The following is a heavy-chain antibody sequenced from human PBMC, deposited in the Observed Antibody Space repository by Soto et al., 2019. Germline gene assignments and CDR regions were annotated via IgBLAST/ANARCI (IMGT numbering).Heavy chain of an antibody. V-gene: IGHV3-21*06. J-gene: IGHJ4*02. CDR2: ISFSGTNI. Sequence: GGSLRLSCAASGFAFRSCTMDWVRHAPGKGLEWVASISFSGTNIHYAGSVKGRFTNSRDNVKTSVALEMNTLGAEDTAVYYCARGNFGSGSTFDYWGQGTLVTVSS. D-gene: IGHD3-10*01. CDR3: ARGNFGSGSTFDY. CDR1: GFAFRSCT.